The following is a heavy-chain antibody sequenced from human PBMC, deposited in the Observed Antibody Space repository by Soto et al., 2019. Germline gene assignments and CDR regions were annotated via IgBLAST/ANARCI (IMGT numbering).Heavy chain of an antibody. CDR1: GYTFTGYY. D-gene: IGHD6-6*01. J-gene: IGHJ5*02. CDR3: ARGSSSSDNWFDP. Sequence: ASVKVSGKASGYTFTGYYMHWVRQAPGQGLEWMGWINPNSGGTNYAQKFQGRVTMTRDTSISTAYMELSRLRSDDTAVYYCARGSSSSDNWFDPWGQGTQVTVSS. CDR2: INPNSGGT. V-gene: IGHV1-2*02.